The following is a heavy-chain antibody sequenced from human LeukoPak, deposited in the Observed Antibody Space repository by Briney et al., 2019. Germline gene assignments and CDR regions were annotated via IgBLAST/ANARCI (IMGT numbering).Heavy chain of an antibody. Sequence: SETLSLTCTVSGYSISSNWGWIRQPPGKGLEWIGSFYHSGNTYYNASLKSRVTISVDASKNQFSLKLSSVTAADTAVYYCARDFAPLYYYGSGSYYFDYWGQGTLVTVSS. CDR2: FYHSGNT. V-gene: IGHV4-38-2*02. J-gene: IGHJ4*02. D-gene: IGHD3-10*01. CDR1: GYSISSN. CDR3: ARDFAPLYYYGSGSYYFDY.